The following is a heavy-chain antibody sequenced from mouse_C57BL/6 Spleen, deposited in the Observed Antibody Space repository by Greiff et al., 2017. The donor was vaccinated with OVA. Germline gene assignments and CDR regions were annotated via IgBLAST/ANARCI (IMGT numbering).Heavy chain of an antibody. CDR1: GFNIKDDY. Sequence: EVKLMESGAELVRPGASVKLSCTASGFNIKDDYMHWVKQRPEQGLEWIGWIDPENGDTEYASKFQGKATITADTSSNTAYLQLSSLTSEDTAVYYCTTSAGFDYWGQGTTLTVSS. CDR3: TTSAGFDY. V-gene: IGHV14-4*01. D-gene: IGHD1-2*01. CDR2: IDPENGDT. J-gene: IGHJ2*01.